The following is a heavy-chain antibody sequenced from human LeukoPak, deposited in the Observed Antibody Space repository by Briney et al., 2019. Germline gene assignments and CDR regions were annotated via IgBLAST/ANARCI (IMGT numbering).Heavy chain of an antibody. CDR2: INRDGRNT. CDR1: GFTFGTYW. V-gene: IGHV3-74*01. J-gene: IGHJ4*02. Sequence: PGGSLRLSCAASGFTFGTYWMHWVRQPPGKGLVWVSGINRDGRNTDYADSVKGRFTISRDDAKNTLYLQMDSLRAEDTAVYYCARSASGDLDYWGQGTLVTVSS. D-gene: IGHD3-10*01. CDR3: ARSASGDLDY.